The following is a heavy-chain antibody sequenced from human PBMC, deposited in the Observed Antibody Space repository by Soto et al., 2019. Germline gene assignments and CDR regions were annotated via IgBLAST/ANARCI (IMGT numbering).Heavy chain of an antibody. CDR2: IYYSGST. Sequence: SETLSLTCTVSGGSITSGSYYWGWIRQPPGKGLEWIGSIYYSGSTYYNPSLKSRVTISVDTSKNQFSLNLSSVTAADTAVYYCARAFGPDYDSSGNFDYWGHGTLVTVSS. D-gene: IGHD3-22*01. V-gene: IGHV4-39*01. J-gene: IGHJ4*01. CDR1: GGSITSGSYY. CDR3: ARAFGPDYDSSGNFDY.